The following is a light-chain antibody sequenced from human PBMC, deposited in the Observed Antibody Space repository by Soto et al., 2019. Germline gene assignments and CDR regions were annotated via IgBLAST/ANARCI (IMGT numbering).Light chain of an antibody. Sequence: QSVLTQPPSVSGAPGQRVTMSCTGGSSNIGAGYDVHWYQQLPGPAPKLLIYGNNNRPSGVPDRFSGSKSGTSASLAITGLQAEDEADYYCQSYDRSLSGLWVFGGGTKLTVL. CDR1: SSNIGAGYD. CDR3: QSYDRSLSGLWV. V-gene: IGLV1-40*01. J-gene: IGLJ3*02. CDR2: GNN.